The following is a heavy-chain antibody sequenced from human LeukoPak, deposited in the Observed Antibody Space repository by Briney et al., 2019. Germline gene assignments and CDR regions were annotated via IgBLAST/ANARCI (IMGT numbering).Heavy chain of an antibody. J-gene: IGHJ4*02. CDR1: GFTFYDYA. CDR2: INWNSFSI. Sequence: SGGSLRLSCAASGFTFYDYAMHWVRQAPGKGLEWVSGINWNSFSIGYADSVKGRFTISRDNAKNSLYLQMNSLRAEDMALYYCAKGLYNSGWYYFDYWGQGTLVTVSS. CDR3: AKGLYNSGWYYFDY. V-gene: IGHV3-9*03. D-gene: IGHD6-19*01.